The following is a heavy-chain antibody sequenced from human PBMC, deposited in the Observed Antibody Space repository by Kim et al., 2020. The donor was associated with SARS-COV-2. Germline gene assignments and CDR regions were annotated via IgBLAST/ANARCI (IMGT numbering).Heavy chain of an antibody. CDR2: IRSKAYGGTT. V-gene: IGHV3-49*03. Sequence: GGSLRLSCTASGFTFGDYAMSWFRQAPGKGLEWVGFIRSKAYGGTTEYAASVKGRFTISRDDSKSIAYLQMNSLKTEDTAVYYCTRDLPLFNYDILTGRVDAFDIWGQGTMVTVSS. CDR3: TRDLPLFNYDILTGRVDAFDI. CDR1: GFTFGDYA. J-gene: IGHJ3*02. D-gene: IGHD3-9*01.